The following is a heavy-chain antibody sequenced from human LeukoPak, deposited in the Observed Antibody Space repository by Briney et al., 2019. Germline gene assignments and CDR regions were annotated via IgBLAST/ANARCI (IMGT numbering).Heavy chain of an antibody. CDR2: IYPSGST. CDR3: ARASIAVLGSWFDP. Sequence: SETLSLTCTVSGGSISSGGYYWSWIRQPAGKGLEWIGRIYPSGSTNYNPSLKSRVTMSVDTSKNQFSLKVNSVTAADTAVYYCARASIAVLGSWFDPWGQGTLVTVSS. J-gene: IGHJ5*02. V-gene: IGHV4-61*02. D-gene: IGHD6-19*01. CDR1: GGSISSGGYY.